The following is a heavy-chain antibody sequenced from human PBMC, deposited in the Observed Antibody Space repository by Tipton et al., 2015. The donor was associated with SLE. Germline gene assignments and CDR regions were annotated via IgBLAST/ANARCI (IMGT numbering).Heavy chain of an antibody. J-gene: IGHJ4*02. Sequence: GLVKPSETLSLTCAVSGYSISSGYYWGWIRQPPGKGLEWIGSIYHSGSTYYNPSLKSRVTISVDTSKNQFSLKLSSVTAADTAVYYCARDTRPNGYSFDYWGQGTLVTVSS. CDR1: GYSISSGYY. CDR2: IYHSGST. CDR3: ARDTRPNGYSFDY. D-gene: IGHD2-8*01. V-gene: IGHV4-38-2*02.